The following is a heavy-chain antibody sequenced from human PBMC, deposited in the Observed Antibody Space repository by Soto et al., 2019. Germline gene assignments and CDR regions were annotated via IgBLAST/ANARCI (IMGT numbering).Heavy chain of an antibody. J-gene: IGHJ6*02. CDR2: IYYSGST. CDR1: GGSISSYY. D-gene: IGHD4-4*01. CDR3: ARDGVSSTDNYYGVDV. V-gene: IGHV4-59*01. Sequence: PSETLSLTCTVSGGSISSYYWSWIRRPPGKGLEWIGYIYYSGSTNYNPSLKSRVTISVDTSKNQFSLKLSSVTAADTAVYYCARDGVSSTDNYYGVDVWGQGTTVTVSS.